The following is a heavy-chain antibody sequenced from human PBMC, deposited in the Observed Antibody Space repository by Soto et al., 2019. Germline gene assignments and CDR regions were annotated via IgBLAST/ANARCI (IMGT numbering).Heavy chain of an antibody. Sequence: QVQLVQAGAEVKKPGASVKVSCTASGYTFTSYEINWVRQDTGQGLEWMGWMNPNSGDTGYAQKFQGRVTMTRNTSISTAYMELGSLRSEDTAVYYCATGLFDYWGPGTLVTVSS. J-gene: IGHJ4*02. CDR1: GYTFTSYE. V-gene: IGHV1-8*01. CDR2: MNPNSGDT. CDR3: ATGLFDY. D-gene: IGHD7-27*01.